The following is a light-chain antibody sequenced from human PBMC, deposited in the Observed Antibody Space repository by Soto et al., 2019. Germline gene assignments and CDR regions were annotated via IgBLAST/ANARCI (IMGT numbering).Light chain of an antibody. J-gene: IGLJ2*01. CDR1: SSDVGSYNS. V-gene: IGLV2-14*01. Sequence: QSVLTQPASVSGSPGQSIAISCTGTSSDVGSYNSVSWYQQFPGKAPKLILYAVTNRPSGVSNRFSGSKSGNTASLTISGLQAADEADYFCSSYTTSATLVFGVGTKLTVL. CDR3: SSYTTSATLV. CDR2: AVT.